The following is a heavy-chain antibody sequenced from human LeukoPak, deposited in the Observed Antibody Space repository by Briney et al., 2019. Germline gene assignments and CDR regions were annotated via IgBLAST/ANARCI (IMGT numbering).Heavy chain of an antibody. CDR1: GFTFSSYR. J-gene: IGHJ4*02. V-gene: IGHV3-74*01. CDR3: AREGDTSGYAGYFDS. Sequence: GGSLRLSCAASGFTFSSYRMHWVRQAPGKGLVWVSRINSDGSSTSYADSVKGRFTISRDNSENTLDLQMNSLRPEDTAVYYCAREGDTSGYAGYFDSWGLGTLVTVSS. D-gene: IGHD3-22*01. CDR2: INSDGSST.